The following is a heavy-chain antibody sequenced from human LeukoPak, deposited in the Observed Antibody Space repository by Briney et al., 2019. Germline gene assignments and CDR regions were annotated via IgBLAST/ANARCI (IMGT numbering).Heavy chain of an antibody. Sequence: SETLSLTCTVSGGSISSYYWSWIRQPPGKGLEWLGYIYYSGSTNYNPSLKSRVTISVDTSKNQFSLKLSSVTAADTAVYYCARLSDGVVVPAAYFDYRGQGTLVTVSS. CDR2: IYYSGST. CDR3: ARLSDGVVVPAAYFDY. V-gene: IGHV4-59*08. D-gene: IGHD2-2*01. J-gene: IGHJ4*02. CDR1: GGSISSYY.